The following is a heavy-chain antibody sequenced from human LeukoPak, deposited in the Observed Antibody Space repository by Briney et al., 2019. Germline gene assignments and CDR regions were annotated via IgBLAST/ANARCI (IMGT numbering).Heavy chain of an antibody. CDR2: IIPIFGTA. J-gene: IGHJ3*02. Sequence: SVKVSCKASGGTFSSYAISWVRQAPGQGLEWMGRIIPIFGTANYAQKFQGRVTITTDESTSTAYMEPSSLRSEDTAVYYCARDVGDCSSTSCYAGDAFDIWGQGTMVTVSS. V-gene: IGHV1-69*05. D-gene: IGHD2-2*01. CDR1: GGTFSSYA. CDR3: ARDVGDCSSTSCYAGDAFDI.